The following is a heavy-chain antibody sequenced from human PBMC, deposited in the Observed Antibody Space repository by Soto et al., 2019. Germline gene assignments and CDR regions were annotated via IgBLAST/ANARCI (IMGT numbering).Heavy chain of an antibody. CDR1: GFTFSSYS. D-gene: IGHD3-10*01. Sequence: EVQLVESGGGLVKPGGSLRLSCAASGFTFSSYSMNWVRQAPGKGLEWVSSISSSSSYIYYADSVKGRFTISRDNAKNSLYLQMNRLRAEDTAVYYCARGGWDYFDYWGQGTLVTVSS. V-gene: IGHV3-21*01. CDR3: ARGGWDYFDY. J-gene: IGHJ4*02. CDR2: ISSSSSYI.